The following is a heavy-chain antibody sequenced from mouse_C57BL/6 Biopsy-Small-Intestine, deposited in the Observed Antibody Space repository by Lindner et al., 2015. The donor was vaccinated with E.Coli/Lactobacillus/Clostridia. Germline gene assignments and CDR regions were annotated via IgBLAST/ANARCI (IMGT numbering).Heavy chain of an antibody. Sequence: VQLQESGGGLVQPGGSLSLSCAASGFTFTDYYMSWVRQPPGKALEWLALIRIKTNGYSTEYSASVKGRFTISRDNSQNILYLQMNALRAEDSATYYCARVLRYSDYWGQGTTLTVSS. CDR1: GFTFTDYY. V-gene: IGHV7-3*04. J-gene: IGHJ2*01. CDR2: IRIKTNGYST. CDR3: ARVLRYSDY. D-gene: IGHD1-1*01.